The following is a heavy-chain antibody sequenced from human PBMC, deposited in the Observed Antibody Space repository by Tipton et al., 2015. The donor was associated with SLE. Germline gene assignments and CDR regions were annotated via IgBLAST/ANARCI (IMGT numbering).Heavy chain of an antibody. CDR1: GGSISSHY. CDR3: ARAPNLGLDYYDSSVPFDY. Sequence: TLSLTCTVSGGSISSHYWSWIRQPPGKGLEWIGYIYYSGSTNYNPSLKSRVTISVDTSKNQFSLKLSSVTAADTAVYYCARAPNLGLDYYDSSVPFDYWGQGTLVTVSS. V-gene: IGHV4-59*08. J-gene: IGHJ4*02. CDR2: IYYSGST. D-gene: IGHD3-22*01.